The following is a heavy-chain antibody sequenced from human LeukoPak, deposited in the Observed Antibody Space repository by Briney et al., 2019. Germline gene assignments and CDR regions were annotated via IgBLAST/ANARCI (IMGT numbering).Heavy chain of an antibody. CDR2: INPNSGDT. D-gene: IGHD3-10*01. J-gene: IGHJ4*02. Sequence: ASVKVSCKASGYTFTGYYMHWVRQAPGQGLEWMGWINPNSGDTNYAQKFQGGVTMTRDTSISTAYMELSRLRSDDTAVYYCARGGYYGSGILDYWGQGTLVTVSS. CDR3: ARGGYYGSGILDY. CDR1: GYTFTGYY. V-gene: IGHV1-2*02.